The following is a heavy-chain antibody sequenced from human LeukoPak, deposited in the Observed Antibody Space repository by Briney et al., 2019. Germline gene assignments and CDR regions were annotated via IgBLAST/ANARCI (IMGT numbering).Heavy chain of an antibody. V-gene: IGHV3-72*01. CDR1: GFTFSSYA. J-gene: IGHJ4*02. D-gene: IGHD4-23*01. Sequence: PGGSLRLSCAASGFTFSSYAMSWVRQAPGKGLEWVGRSRNKADSYTTVYAASVNGRFSISRDDSKSSLYLQMNSLKTEDTAMYYCTRGGLYGGSSAFDYWGQGTLVTVSS. CDR3: TRGGLYGGSSAFDY. CDR2: SRNKADSYTT.